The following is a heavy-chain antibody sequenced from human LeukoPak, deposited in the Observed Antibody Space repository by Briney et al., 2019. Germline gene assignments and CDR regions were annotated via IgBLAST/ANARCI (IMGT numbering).Heavy chain of an antibody. Sequence: NPSETLSLTCTVSGASISSYYWSWSRQPPGKGLECIWDIYYIGSATYNPSLESRVTISADTSKNQFSLSRSSVTAADPAVHYCARHRSSGYQGTFDIWGRGTMVPVSS. V-gene: IGHV4-59*08. CDR1: GASISSYY. CDR3: ARHRSSGYQGTFDI. CDR2: IYYIGSA. J-gene: IGHJ3*02. D-gene: IGHD3-22*01.